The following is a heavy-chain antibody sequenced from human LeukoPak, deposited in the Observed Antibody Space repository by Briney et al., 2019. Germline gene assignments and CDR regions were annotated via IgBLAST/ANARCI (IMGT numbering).Heavy chain of an antibody. J-gene: IGHJ6*03. Sequence: PSETLSLTCTVSGGSISSYYWSWLRQPPGKGLEWMGYIYYSGSTNYNPSLKSRVTISVDTSKNQFSLKLSSVTAADTAVYYCARSYSSSWYITQYYYYMDVWGKGTTVTVSS. V-gene: IGHV4-59*01. CDR1: GGSISSYY. CDR3: ARSYSSSWYITQYYYYMDV. D-gene: IGHD6-13*01. CDR2: IYYSGST.